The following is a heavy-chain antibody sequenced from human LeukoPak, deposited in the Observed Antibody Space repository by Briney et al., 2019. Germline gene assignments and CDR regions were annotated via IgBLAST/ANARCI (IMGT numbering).Heavy chain of an antibody. V-gene: IGHV3-23*01. CDR2: ISVSGDST. Sequence: GGSLRLSCAASGLTFSNYAMSWVRQAPGKGLEWVSVISVSGDSTHYADSVKGRFTISRDNSKNTLYLQMNSLRAEDTAVYYCAKEGPSGSYSPHFDYSGQGTLVTDSS. D-gene: IGHD1-26*01. J-gene: IGHJ4*02. CDR3: AKEGPSGSYSPHFDY. CDR1: GLTFSNYA.